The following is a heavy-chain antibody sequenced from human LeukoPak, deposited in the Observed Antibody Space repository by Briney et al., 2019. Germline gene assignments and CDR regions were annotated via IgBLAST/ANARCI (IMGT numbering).Heavy chain of an antibody. CDR1: GFTFSSYT. CDR3: ARDTARGPLVFMDV. V-gene: IGHV3-21*01. J-gene: IGHJ6*03. Sequence: GGSLRLSCAASGFTFSSYTMNWVRQAPGKGLQWVSSISSTCTYIYYADSLKGRFTISRDNAKNSLYLQMNSLRAEDTAVYYCARDTARGPLVFMDVWGKGTTVTVSS. D-gene: IGHD5-18*01. CDR2: ISSTCTYI.